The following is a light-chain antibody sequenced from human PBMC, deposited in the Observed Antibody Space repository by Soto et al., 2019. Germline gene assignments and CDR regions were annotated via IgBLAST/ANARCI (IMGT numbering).Light chain of an antibody. CDR1: SSDVGGYNY. CDR2: DVS. CDR3: SSYTSSSTSWV. J-gene: IGLJ3*02. Sequence: QSVLTQPASVSGSPGQSITISCTGTSSDVGGYNYVSWYQQHPGKAPKLMILDVSSRPSGVSNRFSGSKSGNTASLTISGLQAEDEAHYFCSSYTSSSTSWVFGGGTQLTVL. V-gene: IGLV2-14*01.